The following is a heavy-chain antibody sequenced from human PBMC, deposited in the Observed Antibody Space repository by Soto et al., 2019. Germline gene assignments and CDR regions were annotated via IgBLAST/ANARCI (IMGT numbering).Heavy chain of an antibody. CDR1: GGTFSSYA. D-gene: IGHD3-22*01. CDR3: ARSNYYDSSGYSNWYFDL. J-gene: IGHJ2*01. CDR2: IIPIFGTA. Sequence: QVQLVQSGAEVKKPGSSVKVSCKASGGTFSSYAISWVRQAPGQGLEWMGGIIPIFGTANYAQKFQGRVTITAAESTSTAYMELSSLRSEDTAVYYCARSNYYDSSGYSNWYFDLWGRGTLVTVSS. V-gene: IGHV1-69*01.